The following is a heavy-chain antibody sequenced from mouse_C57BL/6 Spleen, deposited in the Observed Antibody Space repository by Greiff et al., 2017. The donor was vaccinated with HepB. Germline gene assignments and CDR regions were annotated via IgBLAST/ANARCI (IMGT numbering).Heavy chain of an antibody. CDR3: ATYYSKAWFAY. CDR1: GYSFTGYY. CDR2: INPSTGGT. D-gene: IGHD2-5*01. J-gene: IGHJ3*01. V-gene: IGHV1-42*01. Sequence: VHVKQSGPELVKPGASVKISCKASGYSFTGYYMNWVKQSPEKSLEWIGEINPSTGGTTYNQKFKAKATLTVDKSSSTAYMQLKSLTSEDSAVYYCATYYSKAWFAYWGQGTLVTVSA.